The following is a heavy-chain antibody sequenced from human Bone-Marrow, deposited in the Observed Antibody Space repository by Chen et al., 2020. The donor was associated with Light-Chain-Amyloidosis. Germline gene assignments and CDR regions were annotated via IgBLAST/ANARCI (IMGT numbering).Heavy chain of an antibody. J-gene: IGHJ4*02. CDR2: MSYSGST. Sequence: LQLQESGPGLVRPSETLSLTCTVSGGSISINSYYWGWIRQPPGKGLEWIGSMSYSGSTYYSPSLKSRVTISVDTPKNQFSLRLNSVTAADTALYYCARMFGFCSGGSCYSAYFDYWGQGALVTVSS. V-gene: IGHV4-39*01. CDR3: ARMFGFCSGGSCYSAYFDY. D-gene: IGHD2-15*01. CDR1: GGSISINSYY.